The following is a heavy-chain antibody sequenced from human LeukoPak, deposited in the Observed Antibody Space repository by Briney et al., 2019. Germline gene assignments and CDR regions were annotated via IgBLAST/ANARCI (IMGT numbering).Heavy chain of an antibody. V-gene: IGHV4-4*07. CDR1: GASISSYS. D-gene: IGHD1-26*01. Sequence: SETLSLTCTVSGASISSYSWSWIRQPAGKGLEWIGRIFPSGNTNYNPSLKSRVTMSVDTSKNQFSLKLSTVTAADTAVYYCARRQYSESSHFDFWGPGTLVIVSS. CDR2: IFPSGNT. J-gene: IGHJ4*02. CDR3: ARRQYSESSHFDF.